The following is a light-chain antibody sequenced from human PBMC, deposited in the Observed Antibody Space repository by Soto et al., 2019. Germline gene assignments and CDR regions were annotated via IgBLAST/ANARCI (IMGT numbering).Light chain of an antibody. CDR3: GTWDSSLNAYI. Sequence: QSALTQPPSVSAAPGQKVTISCSESSSKIGNNYISWYQQLPGTAPKLLIYDNDKRPSGIPDRFSGSESGTSATLGITGLQTGDEADYFCGTWDSSLNAYIFGTGTKVTVL. J-gene: IGLJ1*01. CDR1: SSKIGNNY. CDR2: DND. V-gene: IGLV1-51*01.